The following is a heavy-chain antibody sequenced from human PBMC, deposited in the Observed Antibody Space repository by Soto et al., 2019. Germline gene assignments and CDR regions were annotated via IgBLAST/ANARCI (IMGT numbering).Heavy chain of an antibody. J-gene: IGHJ4*02. V-gene: IGHV3-23*01. Sequence: PGGSLRLSCAASGFTFSNYAMSWVRQPPGKGLEWVSSTSSDGETSYHADSVRGRFSISRDNSKNTLYLQMNNLRADDTAMYYCATRTTVTGRPFDYWGLGALVTVSS. D-gene: IGHD6-19*01. CDR3: ATRTTVTGRPFDY. CDR1: GFTFSNYA. CDR2: TSSDGETS.